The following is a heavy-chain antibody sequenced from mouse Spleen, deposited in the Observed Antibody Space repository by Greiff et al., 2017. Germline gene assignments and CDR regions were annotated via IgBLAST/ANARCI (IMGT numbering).Heavy chain of an antibody. J-gene: IGHJ4*01. CDR3: ARQGITTVAYAMDY. CDR1: GFTFSDYG. D-gene: IGHD1-1*01. V-gene: IGHV5-15*01. Sequence: EVHLVESGGGLVKPGGSLKLSCAASGFTFSDYGMAWVRQAPGKGPEWVAFISNLAYSIYYADTVTGRFTISRENAKNTLYLEMSSLRSEDTAMYYCARQGITTVAYAMDYWGQGTSVPVSS. CDR2: ISNLAYSI.